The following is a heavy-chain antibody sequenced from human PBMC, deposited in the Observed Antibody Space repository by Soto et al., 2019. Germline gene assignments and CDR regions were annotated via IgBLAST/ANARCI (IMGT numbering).Heavy chain of an antibody. CDR1: GGSISSGGYS. CDR2: IYHSGST. V-gene: IGHV4-30-2*01. D-gene: IGHD2-15*01. J-gene: IGHJ4*02. CDR3: ARGEVVALGY. Sequence: QLQLQESGSGLVKPSQTLSLTCAVSGGSISSGGYSWSWIRQPPGKGLEWIGYIYHSGSTYYNPSLKTRVHILVDSYQNQFSLKLSSVTAADTAVYYCARGEVVALGYWGQGTLVTVSS.